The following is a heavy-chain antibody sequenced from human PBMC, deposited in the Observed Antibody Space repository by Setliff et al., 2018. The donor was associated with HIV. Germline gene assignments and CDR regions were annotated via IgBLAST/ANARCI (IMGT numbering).Heavy chain of an antibody. Sequence: GGSLRLSCAASGFTVSSNYMSWVRQAPGKGLEWVANIKEDGSARYYVDSVKGRFTVSRDNAKNSLFLQMNSLSVEDTAVYYCARKAAALDYWGRGTLVTVSS. J-gene: IGHJ4*01. CDR3: ARKAAALDY. CDR1: GFTVSSNY. V-gene: IGHV3-7*01. D-gene: IGHD6-13*01. CDR2: IKEDGSAR.